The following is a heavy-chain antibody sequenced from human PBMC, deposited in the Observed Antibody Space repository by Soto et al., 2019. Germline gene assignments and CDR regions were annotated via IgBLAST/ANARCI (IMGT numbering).Heavy chain of an antibody. D-gene: IGHD2-2*01. CDR1: GGSINSGGYS. V-gene: IGHV4-30-2*01. J-gene: IGHJ6*02. Sequence: QLQLQESGSGLVKPSQTLSLTCTVSGGSINSGGYSWIWIRQPPGKGLEWIGYIYHTGNTFYNPSLQRRVTISVDQSKNQFSLSLGSVTAADTAMYYCARVERTISTPFAYGMEVWGQGTTVTVSS. CDR3: ARVERTISTPFAYGMEV. CDR2: IYHTGNT.